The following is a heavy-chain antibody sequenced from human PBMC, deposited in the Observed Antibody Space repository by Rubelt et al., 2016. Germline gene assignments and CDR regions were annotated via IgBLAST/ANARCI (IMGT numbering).Heavy chain of an antibody. D-gene: IGHD3-10*01. V-gene: IGHV3-53*01. Sequence: EVQLVESGGGLVQPGGSLRLSCAASGFTVSSNYMSWVRQAPGKGLEWVSVIYSGGSTYYADSVKGRFTISRDNSKNTLYLQMNSRRAEDTAVYYCAREAGDYDYYYGMDVWGQGTTVTVSS. J-gene: IGHJ6*02. CDR1: GFTVSSNY. CDR2: IYSGGST. CDR3: AREAGDYDYYYGMDV.